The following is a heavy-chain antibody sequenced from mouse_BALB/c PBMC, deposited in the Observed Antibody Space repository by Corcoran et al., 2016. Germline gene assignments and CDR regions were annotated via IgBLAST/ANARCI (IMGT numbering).Heavy chain of an antibody. Sequence: EVQLQQSGPELVKPGASVKISCKASGYSFTGYYMHWVKQSHVKSLEWIGRINPYNGATSYNQNFKEKASLTVDKSSSTAYMELHSLTSEDSAVYYCARSDAGTGVDYWGQGTTLTVSS. CDR3: ARSDAGTGVDY. J-gene: IGHJ2*01. D-gene: IGHD4-1*01. CDR2: INPYNGAT. V-gene: IGHV1-26*01. CDR1: GYSFTGYY.